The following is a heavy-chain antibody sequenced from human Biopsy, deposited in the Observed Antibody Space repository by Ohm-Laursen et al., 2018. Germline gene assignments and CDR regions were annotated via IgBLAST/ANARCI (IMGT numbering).Heavy chain of an antibody. CDR3: AKGGYCTTTSCYMDVDY. V-gene: IGHV3-23*01. CDR2: ISGSGGST. CDR1: GFTFHTYA. D-gene: IGHD2-2*02. Sequence: SLRLSCTASGFTFHTYAMNWVRQAPGKRLEWVSTISGSGGSTYYADSVKGRFTISRDASKNTLYLLMNSLRAEDTAMYYCAKGGYCTTTSCYMDVDYWGQGTLVTVSS. J-gene: IGHJ4*02.